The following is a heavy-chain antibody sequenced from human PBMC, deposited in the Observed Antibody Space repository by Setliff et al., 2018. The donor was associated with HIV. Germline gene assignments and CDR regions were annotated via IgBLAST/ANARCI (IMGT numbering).Heavy chain of an antibody. V-gene: IGHV4-59*11. J-gene: IGHJ5*01. CDR1: NDSINYQY. D-gene: IGHD1-7*01. CDR2: IYYSGNT. CDR3: ARVRLELRQYWFDS. Sequence: PSETLSLTCTVSNDSINYQYWAWIRQPPGKGLEWIGSIYYSGNTNYNPSLKSRVTISVDTSKNQFSLKLNSVTAADTAVYYCARVRLELRQYWFDSWGQGSPVTVSS.